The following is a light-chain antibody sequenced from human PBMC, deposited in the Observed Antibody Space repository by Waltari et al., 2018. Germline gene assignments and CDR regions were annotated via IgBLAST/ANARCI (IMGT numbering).Light chain of an antibody. CDR3: AAWDDSLTVR. V-gene: IGLV1-47*01. CDR2: RND. Sequence: QSVLTQPPSASGTPGQRVTISCSGSSSNPGSSFVCWYQHLPGTAPKLLIYRNDQRPSGVPDRFSGSRSGTSASLAISGLRSEDEADYYCAAWDDSLTVRFGGGTKLTVL. J-gene: IGLJ3*02. CDR1: SSNPGSSF.